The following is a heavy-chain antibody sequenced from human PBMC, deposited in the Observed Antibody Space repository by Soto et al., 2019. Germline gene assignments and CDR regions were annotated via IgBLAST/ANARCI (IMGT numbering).Heavy chain of an antibody. D-gene: IGHD7-27*01. CDR1: CGSISHYS. CDR3: VTEPGDIWPYEVY. CDR2: VYTSGHS. J-gene: IGHJ4*01. Sequence: QVQLQESGPGLLKPSETLSLTCTDSCGSISHYSCSWIRQSAGKGLELIGRVYTSGHSNYNTSLRSRVSITVDKSMNQFSLRVTAVTAADTALYYCVTEPGDIWPYEVYSGHGTPVTVYS. V-gene: IGHV4-4*07.